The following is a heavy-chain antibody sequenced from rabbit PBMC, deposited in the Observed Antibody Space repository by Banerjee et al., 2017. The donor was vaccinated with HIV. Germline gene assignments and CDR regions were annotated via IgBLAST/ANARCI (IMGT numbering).Heavy chain of an antibody. J-gene: IGHJ4*01. CDR3: ATYVDYDGDFNL. D-gene: IGHD2-1*01. CDR1: RFSFSDRDV. Sequence: QEQLVESGGGLVQPEGSLTLTCEASRFSFSDRDVMCWVRQAPGKGLEWIACINAVTGKAVYASWAKGRFTFSKTSSTTVTLQMTSLTAADTATYFCATYVDYDGDFNLWGPGTLVTVS. V-gene: IGHV1S45*01. CDR2: INAVTGKA.